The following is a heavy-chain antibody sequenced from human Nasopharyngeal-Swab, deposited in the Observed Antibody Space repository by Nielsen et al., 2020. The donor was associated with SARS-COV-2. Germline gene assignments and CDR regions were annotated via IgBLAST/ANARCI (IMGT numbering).Heavy chain of an antibody. J-gene: IGHJ6*02. CDR3: AKAFTATTFIPLTDYYYGMDV. CDR2: ISSSSSYI. Sequence: LSLTCAASGFTFSSYAMNWVRQAPGKGLEWVSYISSSSSYIAYADSVKGRFTISRDNSKNTLYLQMNSLRAEDTAVYYCAKAFTATTFIPLTDYYYGMDVWGQGTTVTVSS. D-gene: IGHD1-1*01. V-gene: IGHV3-21*04. CDR1: GFTFSSYA.